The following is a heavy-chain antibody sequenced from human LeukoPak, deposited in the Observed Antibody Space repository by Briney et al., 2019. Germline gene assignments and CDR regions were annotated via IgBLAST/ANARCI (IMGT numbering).Heavy chain of an antibody. Sequence: ASVKVSCKAPGYTFTGYYMHWVRQAPGQGLEWMGWINPNSGGTNYAQKFQGRVTMTRDTSISTAYMELSRLRSDDTAVYYCARVVYYYDSSDYFDYWGQGTLVTVSS. CDR3: ARVVYYYDSSDYFDY. CDR1: GYTFTGYY. V-gene: IGHV1-2*02. CDR2: INPNSGGT. J-gene: IGHJ4*02. D-gene: IGHD3-22*01.